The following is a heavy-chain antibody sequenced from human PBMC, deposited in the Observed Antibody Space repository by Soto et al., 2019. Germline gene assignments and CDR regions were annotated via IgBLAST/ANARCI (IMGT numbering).Heavy chain of an antibody. V-gene: IGHV3-30-3*01. CDR1: GFTFSSYA. D-gene: IGHD2-15*01. Sequence: HPGGSLRLSCAASGFTFSSYAMHWVRQAPGKGLEWVAVISYDGSNKYYADSVKGRFTISRDNSKNTLYLQMNSLRAEDTAVYYCARPPHCSGGSCYSFPLFYWGQGTLVTVSS. CDR3: ARPPHCSGGSCYSFPLFY. CDR2: ISYDGSNK. J-gene: IGHJ4*02.